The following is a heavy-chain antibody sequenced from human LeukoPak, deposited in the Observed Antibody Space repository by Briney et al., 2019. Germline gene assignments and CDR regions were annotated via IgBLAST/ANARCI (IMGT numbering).Heavy chain of an antibody. J-gene: IGHJ6*03. V-gene: IGHV3-48*03. CDR2: ISSSGSTI. Sequence: GGSLRLSCAASGFTFSSYGMNWVRQAPGKGLEWVSYISSSGSTIYYADSVKGRFTISRDNAKNSVSLQMNSLRAEDTAVYFCARPTWTNYMDVWGKGTAVTISS. D-gene: IGHD3/OR15-3a*01. CDR1: GFTFSSYG. CDR3: ARPTWTNYMDV.